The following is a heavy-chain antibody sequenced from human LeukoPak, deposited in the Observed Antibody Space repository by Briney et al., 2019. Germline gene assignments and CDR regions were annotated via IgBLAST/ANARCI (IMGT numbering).Heavy chain of an antibody. CDR2: INPNSGGA. CDR3: ARDYYGSGTYRRCDWFDP. Sequence: SVKVSCKASAYTFTGYYIHWVRQAPGQGLEWMGWINPNSGGANYAQQFQDRVTMTRDTSITTAYMELSRLRSDDTAVYYCARDYYGSGTYRRCDWFDPWGQGTLVTVSS. CDR1: AYTFTGYY. J-gene: IGHJ5*02. V-gene: IGHV1-2*02. D-gene: IGHD3-10*01.